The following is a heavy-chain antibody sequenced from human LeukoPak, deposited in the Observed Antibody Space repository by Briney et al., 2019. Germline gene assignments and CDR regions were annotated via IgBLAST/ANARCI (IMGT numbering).Heavy chain of an antibody. D-gene: IGHD2-2*02. V-gene: IGHV4-34*01. J-gene: IGHJ4*02. CDR2: INHSGST. Sequence: KTSETLSLTCAVYGGSFSGYYWSWIRQPPGKGLEWIGEINHSGSTNYNPSLKSRVTISVDTSKNQFSLKLSSVTAADTAVYYCARATFGNIVVVPAAIVFDYWGQGTLVTVSS. CDR3: ARATFGNIVVVPAAIVFDY. CDR1: GGSFSGYY.